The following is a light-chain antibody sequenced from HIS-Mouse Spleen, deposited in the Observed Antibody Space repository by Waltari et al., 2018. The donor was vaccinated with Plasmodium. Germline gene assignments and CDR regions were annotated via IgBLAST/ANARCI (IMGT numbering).Light chain of an antibody. V-gene: IGLV3-10*01. Sequence: SYELTQPPSVSVSPGQTARITCSGDALPKKYTYWYQQKYGQAPVLVIDEDSKRPSGIPGRFSGSSSGTMATLTISGAQVEDEADYYCYSTDSSGNHRVFGGGTKLTVL. CDR2: EDS. CDR1: ALPKKY. CDR3: YSTDSSGNHRV. J-gene: IGLJ3*02.